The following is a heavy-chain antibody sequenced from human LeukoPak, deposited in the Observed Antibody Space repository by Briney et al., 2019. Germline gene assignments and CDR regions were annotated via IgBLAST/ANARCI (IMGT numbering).Heavy chain of an antibody. Sequence: SETLSLTCTVSGGSISSYYWSWIRQPPGKGLEWIGYIYYSGSTNYNPSLKSRVTISVDTSKNQFSLKLSSVTAADTAVYYCARDFAVTTAYYYGMDVWGQGTTVTVSS. CDR3: ARDFAVTTAYYYGMDV. D-gene: IGHD4-17*01. J-gene: IGHJ6*02. CDR1: GGSISSYY. V-gene: IGHV4-59*01. CDR2: IYYSGST.